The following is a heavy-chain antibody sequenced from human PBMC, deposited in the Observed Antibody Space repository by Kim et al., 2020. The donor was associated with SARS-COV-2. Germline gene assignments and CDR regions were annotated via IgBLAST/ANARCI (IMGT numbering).Heavy chain of an antibody. Sequence: GGSLRLSCAASGFTFSNYGMHWVHQAPGKGLEWVAVIWYDGSNKYYADSVKGRFTSSRDNSKNTLYLQMNSLRAEDTVVYYCAKEMTTVTTWFDYWGQGTLVTVSS. CDR3: AKEMTTVTTWFDY. CDR2: IWYDGSNK. J-gene: IGHJ4*02. V-gene: IGHV3-33*03. CDR1: GFTFSNYG. D-gene: IGHD4-17*01.